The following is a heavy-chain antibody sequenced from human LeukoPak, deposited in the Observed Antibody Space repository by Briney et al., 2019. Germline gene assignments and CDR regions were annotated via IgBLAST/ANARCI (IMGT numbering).Heavy chain of an antibody. Sequence: GGSLRLSCAAFGFTFSSYGMHWVRQAPGKGLEWVAFIRYDGSKIFYADSVKGRFTISRDNSKNTLHLQMSTLRPEDTAVYYCGRGELPHSSYYSIDVRGKGTTVTVSS. V-gene: IGHV3-30*02. CDR1: GFTFSSYG. D-gene: IGHD1-26*01. CDR2: IRYDGSKI. CDR3: GRGELPHSSYYSIDV. J-gene: IGHJ6*03.